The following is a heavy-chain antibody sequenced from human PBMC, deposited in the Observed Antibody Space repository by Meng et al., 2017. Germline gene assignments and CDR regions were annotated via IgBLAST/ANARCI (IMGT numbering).Heavy chain of an antibody. J-gene: IGHJ4*02. CDR2: INGVGVNT. V-gene: IGHV3-23*04. CDR1: VFKFSIYD. CDR3: ATQPRVGSY. D-gene: IGHD1-26*01. Sequence: EHVVGSGGALVGAGGSLRCACEACVFKFSIYDLHWVRQEPAKGLEWVSTINGVGVNTYYADSVKGRFTISRDNSKNTLYLQMNSLRAEDTAIYYCATQPRVGSYWGRGTLVTVSS.